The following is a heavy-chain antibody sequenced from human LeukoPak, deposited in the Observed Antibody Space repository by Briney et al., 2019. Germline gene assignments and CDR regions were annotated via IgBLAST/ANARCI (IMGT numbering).Heavy chain of an antibody. CDR2: IYSSGST. V-gene: IGHV4-4*07. CDR1: GGSISDYY. CDR3: ARMVQGYSSVWPETGNNWFDP. D-gene: IGHD6-19*01. J-gene: IGHJ5*02. Sequence: PSETLSLACTVSGGSISDYYWSWIRQPAGKGLEWIGRIYSSGSTNYNPSLKSRVTISVDKSKNQFSLKMTSVTAADTAVYYCARMVQGYSSVWPETGNNWFDPWGQGTLVTVSS.